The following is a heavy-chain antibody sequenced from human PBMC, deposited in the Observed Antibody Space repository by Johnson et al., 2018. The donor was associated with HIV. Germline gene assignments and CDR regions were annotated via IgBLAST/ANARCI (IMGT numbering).Heavy chain of an antibody. CDR2: ISYDGSNK. CDR1: GFTFSSYA. Sequence: QVQLVESGGGVVQPGRSLRLSCAASGFTFSSYAMHWVRQAPGKGLEWVAVISYDGSNKTYADSVKGRFTIARDNSKNTLYLQMNSLRAEDTAVYYCAREGRRDAFDIWGQGTMVTVSS. V-gene: IGHV3-30-3*01. CDR3: AREGRRDAFDI. J-gene: IGHJ3*02.